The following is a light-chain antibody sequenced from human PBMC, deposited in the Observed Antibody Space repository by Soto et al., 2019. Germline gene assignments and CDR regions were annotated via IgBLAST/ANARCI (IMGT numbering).Light chain of an antibody. V-gene: IGKV1-39*01. J-gene: IGKJ4*01. Sequence: DMEMTQSPSSLSAFVGDRVTITCRASQSISNYLNWYQHKPGKVPKLLIYAASSLQSGVPTRFSGSGSGTDFNLTINSLQPEDVATYYCQQSYGTPITFGGGTKIEIK. CDR3: QQSYGTPIT. CDR1: QSISNY. CDR2: AAS.